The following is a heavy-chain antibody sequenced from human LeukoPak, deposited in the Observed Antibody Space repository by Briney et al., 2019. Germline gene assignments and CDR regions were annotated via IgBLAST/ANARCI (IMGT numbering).Heavy chain of an antibody. J-gene: IGHJ4*02. Sequence: ASVKVSCKASGGTFSSYAISWVRQAPGQGLEWMGGIIPIFGTANYAQEFQGRVTITADESTSTAYMELSSLRSEDTAVYYCARGAGRWLQPYYFDYWGQGTLVTVSS. CDR2: IIPIFGTA. CDR3: ARGAGRWLQPYYFDY. D-gene: IGHD5-24*01. CDR1: GGTFSSYA. V-gene: IGHV1-69*13.